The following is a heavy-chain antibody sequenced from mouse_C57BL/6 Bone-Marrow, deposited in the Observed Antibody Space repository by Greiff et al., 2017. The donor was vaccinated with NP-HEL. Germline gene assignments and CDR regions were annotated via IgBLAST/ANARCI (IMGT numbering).Heavy chain of an antibody. CDR3: ARRSGSSLFDY. Sequence: EVQVVESGGDLVKPGGSLKLSCAASGFTFSSYGMSWVRQTPDKRLEWVATISSGGSYTYYPDSVKGRFTIARDNAKTTLYLQMSSLKSEATAMYYCARRSGSSLFDYWGQGTTLTVSS. CDR2: ISSGGSYT. J-gene: IGHJ2*01. D-gene: IGHD1-1*01. CDR1: GFTFSSYG. V-gene: IGHV5-6*01.